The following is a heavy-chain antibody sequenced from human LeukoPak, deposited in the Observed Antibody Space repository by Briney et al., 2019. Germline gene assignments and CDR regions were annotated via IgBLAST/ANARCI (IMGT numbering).Heavy chain of an antibody. J-gene: IGHJ4*02. V-gene: IGHV3-66*01. CDR3: TRGGYYESSGYYRGYYFDY. Sequence: GGSLRLSCAASGFTVSSNYMSWVRQAPGKGLEWVSVIYSGGSTYYADSVKDRFTISRDNSKNTLYLQMNSLRAEDTAVYYCTRGGYYESSGYYRGYYFDYWGQGTLVTVSS. CDR1: GFTVSSNY. CDR2: IYSGGST. D-gene: IGHD3-22*01.